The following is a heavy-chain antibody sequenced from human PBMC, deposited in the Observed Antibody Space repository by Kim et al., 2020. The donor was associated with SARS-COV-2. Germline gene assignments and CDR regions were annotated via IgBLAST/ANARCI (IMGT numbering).Heavy chain of an antibody. V-gene: IGHV3-11*01. D-gene: IGHD6-19*01. J-gene: IGHJ4*02. Sequence: ADTRKGRVNITRDNARASLYLQMNGLRAEDTAVYYCARVLTSGWSYFDYWGQGTLVTVSS. CDR3: ARVLTSGWSYFDY.